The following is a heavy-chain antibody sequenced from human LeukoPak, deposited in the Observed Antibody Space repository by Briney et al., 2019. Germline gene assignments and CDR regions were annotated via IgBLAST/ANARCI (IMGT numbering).Heavy chain of an antibody. V-gene: IGHV4-34*01. CDR2: INHSGST. CDR1: GGSFSGYY. D-gene: IGHD3-9*01. CDR3: ARVTGSAFDI. J-gene: IGHJ3*02. Sequence: SETLSLTCAVYGGSFSGYYWSWIRQPPGKGLEWIGEINHSGSTNYNPSLKSRVTISVDTSKNQFSLKLSSVTAADTAVYYCARVTGSAFDIWGQGTMVTVSS.